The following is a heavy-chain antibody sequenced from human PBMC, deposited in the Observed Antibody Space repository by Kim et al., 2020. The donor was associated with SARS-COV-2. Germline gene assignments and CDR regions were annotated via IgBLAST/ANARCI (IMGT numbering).Heavy chain of an antibody. D-gene: IGHD6-19*01. J-gene: IGHJ4*02. V-gene: IGHV1-69*04. CDR3: ARAQYSSGWYEGYLDY. Sequence: KFQGRGTITADKSTSTAYMELSSLRSEDTAVYYCARAQYSSGWYEGYLDYWGQGTLVTVSS.